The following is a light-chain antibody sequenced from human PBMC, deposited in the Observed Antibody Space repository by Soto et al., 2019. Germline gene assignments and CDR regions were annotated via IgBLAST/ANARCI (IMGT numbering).Light chain of an antibody. V-gene: IGKV1-33*01. CDR2: DAS. J-gene: IGKJ4*01. Sequence: DIPMTQSPSSLSASVGDRVTITCQASQDISNYLNWYQQKPGKAPKLLIYDASNLETGVPSRFSGSGSGTDFTFTISSLQAEDIATYYCQHYDNLPPRFGGGTKVEIK. CDR3: QHYDNLPPR. CDR1: QDISNY.